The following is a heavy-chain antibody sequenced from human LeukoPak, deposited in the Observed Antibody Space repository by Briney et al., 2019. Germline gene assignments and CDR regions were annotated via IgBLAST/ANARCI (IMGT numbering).Heavy chain of an antibody. D-gene: IGHD3-22*01. CDR1: GFTFSSYA. J-gene: IGHJ5*02. CDR2: IYSGGST. V-gene: IGHV3-66*01. Sequence: PGRSLRLSCAASGFTFSSYAMHWVRQAPGKGLEWVSVIYSGGSTYYADSVKGRFTISRDNSKNTLYLQMNSLRAEDTAVYYCARDRGYYDSSGYISWGQGTLVTVSS. CDR3: ARDRGYYDSSGYIS.